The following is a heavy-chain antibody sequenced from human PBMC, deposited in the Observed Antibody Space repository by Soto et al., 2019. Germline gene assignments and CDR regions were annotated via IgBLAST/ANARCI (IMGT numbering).Heavy chain of an antibody. CDR1: GYTLTELS. CDR3: ATLPLYCSSTSCYGDY. Sequence: WASVKVSCKVSGYTLTELSMHWVRQAPGKGLEWMGGFDPEDGETIYAQKFQGRVTMTEDTSTDTAYMELSSLRSEDTAVYYCATLPLYCSSTSCYGDYWGQGTLVTVSS. V-gene: IGHV1-24*01. D-gene: IGHD2-2*01. CDR2: FDPEDGET. J-gene: IGHJ4*02.